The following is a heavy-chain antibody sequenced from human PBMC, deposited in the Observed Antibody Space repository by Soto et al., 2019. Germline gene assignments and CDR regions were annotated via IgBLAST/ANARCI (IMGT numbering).Heavy chain of an antibody. V-gene: IGHV3-30*18. Sequence: QPGGSLRLSCAASGFTFSSYGMHWVRQAPGKGLEWVAVISYDGSNKYYADSVKGRFTISRDNSKNTLYLQMNSLRAEDTAVYYCAKDQDTAMVRRHYYYGMDVWGQGTTVTVSS. CDR2: ISYDGSNK. J-gene: IGHJ6*02. CDR1: GFTFSSYG. CDR3: AKDQDTAMVRRHYYYGMDV. D-gene: IGHD5-18*01.